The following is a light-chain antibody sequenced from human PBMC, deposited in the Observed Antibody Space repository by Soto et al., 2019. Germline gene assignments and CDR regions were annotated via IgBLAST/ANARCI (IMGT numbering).Light chain of an antibody. V-gene: IGKV1-5*03. J-gene: IGKJ2*01. Sequence: DIQMTQSPSTLSASIGDRVTITCRASQSISSWLAWYQQKPGKAPKLLIYRASILESGVPSRFSGSGSGTEFTLAIRSLQPDDFATYYCQQYNVYYTFGQGTKLEIK. CDR2: RAS. CDR1: QSISSW. CDR3: QQYNVYYT.